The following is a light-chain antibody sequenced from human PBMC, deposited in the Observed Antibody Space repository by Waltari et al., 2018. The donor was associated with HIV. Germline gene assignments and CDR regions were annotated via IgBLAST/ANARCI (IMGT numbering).Light chain of an antibody. J-gene: IGKJ1*01. CDR2: GAS. V-gene: IGKV3-20*01. Sequence: EIVLTQSPGTLSLSPGERATLSCSASQSVGSSFLAWYQQKPGQAPRTLIYGASTRATGIPDRFTGSGSGTDFALTISRLEPEDFAVYFCQQFGNSPSPTWTFGQGTKVEIK. CDR1: QSVGSSF. CDR3: QQFGNSPSPTWT.